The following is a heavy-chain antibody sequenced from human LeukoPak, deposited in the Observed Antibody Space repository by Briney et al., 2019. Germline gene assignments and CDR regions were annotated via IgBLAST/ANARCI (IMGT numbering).Heavy chain of an antibody. CDR3: AKDRGSGQYYFDY. V-gene: IGHV3-33*06. D-gene: IGHD2-15*01. CDR1: GFTFSSYG. CDR2: KWYDGSNK. J-gene: IGHJ4*02. Sequence: GGSLRLSCAASGFTFSSYGMHWVRQAPGKGLEWVAVKWYDGSNKYYADSVKGRFTISRDNSKNTLYLQMNSLRAEDTAVYYCAKDRGSGQYYFDYWGQGTLVTVSS.